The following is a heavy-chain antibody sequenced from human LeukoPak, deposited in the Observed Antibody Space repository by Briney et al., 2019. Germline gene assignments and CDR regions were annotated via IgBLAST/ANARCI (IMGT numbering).Heavy chain of an antibody. V-gene: IGHV3-9*01. J-gene: IGHJ4*02. CDR2: ITWNRGTT. D-gene: IGHD3-10*01. Sequence: PGRSLRLSCVASGFTFDDFATHWVRQLPGKGLEWVSGITWNRGTTGYADSVKGRFTISRDNAKNSLYLQMNSLRAEDTAVYYCAKDTRAVSVGSFDYWGQGTLVTFSS. CDR3: AKDTRAVSVGSFDY. CDR1: GFTFDDFA.